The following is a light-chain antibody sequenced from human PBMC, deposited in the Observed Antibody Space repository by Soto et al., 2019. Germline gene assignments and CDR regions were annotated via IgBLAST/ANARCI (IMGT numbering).Light chain of an antibody. CDR3: QQCRNWPLT. V-gene: IGKV3-15*01. J-gene: IGKJ4*01. CDR1: QNVYNN. Sequence: EIVMTQSTATLSVSPGEGATLSCKASQNVYNNLAWYQQRPGQPPRLLIYDASTRATGISARFSGSGYGTECTLTISSLQSEDFAVYFCQQCRNWPLTFGGGTKVEIK. CDR2: DAS.